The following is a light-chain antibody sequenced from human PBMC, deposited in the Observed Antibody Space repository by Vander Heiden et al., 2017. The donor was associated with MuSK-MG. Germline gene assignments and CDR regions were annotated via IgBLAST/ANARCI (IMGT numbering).Light chain of an antibody. Sequence: DIQMTQSPSSLSASVGDRVTITCRASQSISTYLNWYQQKPGKAPKLLIYAASSLQSGVPSRFSGSGSGTDFTLTISRLQPEDFATYYCQQSYSTPQTFGPGTKVEIE. CDR2: AAS. V-gene: IGKV1-39*01. J-gene: IGKJ1*01. CDR3: QQSYSTPQT. CDR1: QSISTY.